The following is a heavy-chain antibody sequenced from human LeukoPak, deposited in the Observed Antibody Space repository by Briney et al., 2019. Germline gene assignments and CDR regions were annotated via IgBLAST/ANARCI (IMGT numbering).Heavy chain of an antibody. V-gene: IGHV1-69*13. CDR3: ARAREYGSGDAEDLDY. J-gene: IGHJ4*02. D-gene: IGHD3-10*01. CDR1: GCAFSSYA. CDR2: IIPIFGTA. Sequence: AAVKVSCTASGCAFSSYAISWVRQAPGQGLEWMGGIIPIFGTANYAQKFQGRVTITADESTSTAYMELSSLRSEDTAVYYCARAREYGSGDAEDLDYWGQGTLVTVSS.